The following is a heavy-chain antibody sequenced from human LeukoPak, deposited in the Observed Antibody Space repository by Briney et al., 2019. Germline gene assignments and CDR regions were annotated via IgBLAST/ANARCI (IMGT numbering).Heavy chain of an antibody. CDR3: ATRRVGSTWAGIFDF. CDR2: IYYTGAT. CDR1: GAMSNHF. V-gene: IGHV4-59*11. Sequence: SETLSLTCTVFGAMSNHFLSCIRQPPGKGLEWIGYIYYTGATDYNPSLKRRVTISVDTSGNKFSLTLSLVITAATVVYYCATRRVGSTWAGIFDFWSRGTLVTVSS. D-gene: IGHD1-14*01. J-gene: IGHJ5*01.